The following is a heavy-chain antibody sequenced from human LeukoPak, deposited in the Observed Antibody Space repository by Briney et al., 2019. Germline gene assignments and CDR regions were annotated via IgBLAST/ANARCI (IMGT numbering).Heavy chain of an antibody. Sequence: SETLSLTCAVYGGSFSGYYWSWIRQPPGKGLERIGEINHSGSTNYNPSLKSRVTISVDTSKNQFSLKLSSVTAADTAVYYCARASWFFDYWGQGTLVTVSS. CDR3: ARASWFFDY. V-gene: IGHV4-34*01. J-gene: IGHJ4*02. CDR2: INHSGST. D-gene: IGHD3-22*01. CDR1: GGSFSGYY.